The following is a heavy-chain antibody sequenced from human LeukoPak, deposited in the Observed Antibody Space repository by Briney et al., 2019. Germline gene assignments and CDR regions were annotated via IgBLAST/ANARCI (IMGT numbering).Heavy chain of an antibody. Sequence: GASVKVSCKASGGTFSSYAISWVRQAPGQGLEWMGRIIPIFGTANYAQKFQGRVTITTGESTSTAYMELSSMRSEDTAVYYCAGHYGSGADWGQGTLVTVSS. J-gene: IGHJ1*01. D-gene: IGHD3-10*01. V-gene: IGHV1-69*05. CDR3: AGHYGSGAD. CDR1: GGTFSSYA. CDR2: IIPIFGTA.